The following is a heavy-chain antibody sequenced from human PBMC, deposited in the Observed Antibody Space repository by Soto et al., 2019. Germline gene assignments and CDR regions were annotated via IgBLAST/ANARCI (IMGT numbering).Heavy chain of an antibody. D-gene: IGHD4-4*01. CDR2: INHSGST. CDR1: GGSFSGYY. V-gene: IGHV4-34*01. J-gene: IGHJ6*03. CDR3: ARGLTATGYYYMDV. Sequence: SETLSLTCAVYGGSFSGYYWSWIRQPPGKGLEWIGEINHSGSTNYNPSLKSRVTISVDTSKNQFSLKLSSVTAADTAVYYCARGLTATGYYYMDVWGKGTTVTVSS.